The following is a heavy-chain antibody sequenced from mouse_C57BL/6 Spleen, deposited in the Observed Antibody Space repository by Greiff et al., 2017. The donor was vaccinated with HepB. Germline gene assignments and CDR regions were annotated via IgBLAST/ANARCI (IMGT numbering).Heavy chain of an antibody. CDR3: ARRAFYFGNFDY. D-gene: IGHD2-1*01. CDR1: GFTFSDYY. CDR2: ISNGGGST. J-gene: IGHJ2*01. V-gene: IGHV5-12*01. Sequence: EVKLVESGGGLVQPGGSLKLSCAASGFTFSDYYMYWVRQTPEKRLEWVAYISNGGGSTYYPDTEKGRFTISRDNAKNTLYLQMSRLKSEDTAMYVCARRAFYFGNFDYWGQGTTLTVSA.